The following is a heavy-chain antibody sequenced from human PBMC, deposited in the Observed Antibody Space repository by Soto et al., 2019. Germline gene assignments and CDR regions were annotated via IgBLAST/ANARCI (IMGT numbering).Heavy chain of an antibody. CDR1: GFTFSSYG. J-gene: IGHJ5*02. CDR3: AKCVSSGPRDWFDP. D-gene: IGHD3-22*01. Sequence: QVQLVESGGGVVQPGRSLRLSCAASGFTFSSYGMHWVRQAPGKGLEWVAVISYDGSNKYYADSVKGRFTISRDNSKNTLYLQMNSLRAEDTAVYYCAKCVSSGPRDWFDPWGQGTLVTVSS. V-gene: IGHV3-30*18. CDR2: ISYDGSNK.